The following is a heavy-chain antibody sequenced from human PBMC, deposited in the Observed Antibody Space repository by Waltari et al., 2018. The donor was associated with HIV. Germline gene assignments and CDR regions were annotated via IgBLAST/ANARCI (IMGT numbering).Heavy chain of an antibody. Sequence: QVHLQQWGAGLLKPSETLSLTCAVYGTSFSGYYWTWIRQSPGEGLEWIGEINHRGTTHYNPSLESRLTMSVDTFKNQFSLKLKSVSAADTAVYYWATLISMTATDVFDVWGQGTLVTVSS. J-gene: IGHJ3*01. V-gene: IGHV4-34*01. CDR1: GTSFSGYY. D-gene: IGHD2-21*02. CDR2: INHRGTT. CDR3: ATLISMTATDVFDV.